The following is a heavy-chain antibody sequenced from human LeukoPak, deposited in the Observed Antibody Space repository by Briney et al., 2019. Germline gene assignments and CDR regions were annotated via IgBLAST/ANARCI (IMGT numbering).Heavy chain of an antibody. V-gene: IGHV3-33*01. Sequence: PGGSLRLSCAAPGLTFSSYGMHLVRQAPGKGLEWVAVIWYDGSNKYYADSVKGRFTISRDNSKNTLYLQMNSLRAEDTAVYYCARGAEDCSGGSCIDYWGQGTLVTVSS. D-gene: IGHD2-15*01. CDR3: ARGAEDCSGGSCIDY. CDR1: GLTFSSYG. J-gene: IGHJ4*02. CDR2: IWYDGSNK.